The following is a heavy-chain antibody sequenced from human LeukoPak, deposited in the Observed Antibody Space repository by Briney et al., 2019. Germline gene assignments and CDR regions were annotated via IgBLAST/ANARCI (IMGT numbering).Heavy chain of an antibody. CDR1: GVAVSSSY. CDR2: VYSDDIR. Sequence: QTGGSLRLSCAASGVAVSSSYMSWVRQAPGKGLEWVSIVYSDDIRYYVDSVKGRFSISRDTSKNTLYLQMNSLRAEDTAAYYCARDPGQLPFYYYYYMDVWGKGTTVTVSS. J-gene: IGHJ6*03. CDR3: ARDPGQLPFYYYYYMDV. D-gene: IGHD1-26*01. V-gene: IGHV3-53*05.